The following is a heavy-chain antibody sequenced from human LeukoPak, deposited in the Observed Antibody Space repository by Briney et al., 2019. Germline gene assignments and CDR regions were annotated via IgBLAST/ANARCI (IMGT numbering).Heavy chain of an antibody. J-gene: IGHJ4*02. CDR3: ARRDWGSNFDS. CDR2: IYYSGST. V-gene: IGHV4-39*01. D-gene: IGHD7-27*01. Sequence: SETLSLTCTVSGGSISSSSYYWGWIRQPPGKGLEWIGSIYYSGSTYYNPSLKSRVTISVDTSKNQFSLKLSSVTAADTAMYYCARRDWGSNFDSWGQGTLVTVSS. CDR1: GGSISSSSYY.